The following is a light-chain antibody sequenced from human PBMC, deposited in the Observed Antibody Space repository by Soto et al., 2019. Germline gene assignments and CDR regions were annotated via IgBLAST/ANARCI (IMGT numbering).Light chain of an antibody. V-gene: IGLV6-57*03. Sequence: NFMLTQPHSVSESPGKTVTISCTRSGGSIASGYLLWYRQRPGSAPTTVIYEDNQRPSGVPDRVSGSIDSSSNSASLTISGLQSEDEADYYCQSYHSSYPYVFGTGTKLTVL. CDR2: EDN. CDR1: GGSIASGY. CDR3: QSYHSSYPYV. J-gene: IGLJ1*01.